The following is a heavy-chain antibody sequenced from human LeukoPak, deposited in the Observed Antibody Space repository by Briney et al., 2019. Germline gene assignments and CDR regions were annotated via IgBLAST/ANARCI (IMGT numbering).Heavy chain of an antibody. D-gene: IGHD3-10*01. Sequence: GASVKVSCKASGGTFSSYAISWVRQAPGQGLEWMGGIIPIFGTANYAQKFQGRVTITADKSTSTAHMELSSLRSEDTAVYYCATAMVRGVMGYFDYWGQGTLVTVSS. CDR3: ATAMVRGVMGYFDY. J-gene: IGHJ4*02. CDR2: IIPIFGTA. CDR1: GGTFSSYA. V-gene: IGHV1-69*06.